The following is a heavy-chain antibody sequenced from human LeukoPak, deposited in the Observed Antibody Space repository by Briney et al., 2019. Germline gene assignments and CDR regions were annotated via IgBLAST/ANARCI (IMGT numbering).Heavy chain of an antibody. D-gene: IGHD3-10*01. CDR2: ISAYNGNT. CDR1: GYTFTSYG. Sequence: GASVKVSCKASGYTFTSYGISWVRQAPGQGLEWMGWISAYNGNTNYAQKLQDRVTMTTDTSTSTAYMELRSLRSDDTAVYYCARDRLDVWFGELSDAFDIWGQGTMVTVSS. J-gene: IGHJ3*02. V-gene: IGHV1-18*01. CDR3: ARDRLDVWFGELSDAFDI.